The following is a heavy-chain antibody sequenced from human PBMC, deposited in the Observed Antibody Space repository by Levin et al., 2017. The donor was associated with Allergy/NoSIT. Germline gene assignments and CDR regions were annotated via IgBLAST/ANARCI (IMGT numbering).Heavy chain of an antibody. V-gene: IGHV3-74*01. J-gene: IGHJ6*02. CDR1: GFTFSSYW. D-gene: IGHD6-13*01. Sequence: HPGGSLRLSCAASGFTFSSYWMHWVRQAPGKGLVWVSRINSDGSSTSYADSVKGRFTISRDNAKNTLYLQMNSLRAEDTAVYYCARVEFPSSSSWLGYYYYGMDVWGQGTTVTVSS. CDR2: INSDGSST. CDR3: ARVEFPSSSSWLGYYYYGMDV.